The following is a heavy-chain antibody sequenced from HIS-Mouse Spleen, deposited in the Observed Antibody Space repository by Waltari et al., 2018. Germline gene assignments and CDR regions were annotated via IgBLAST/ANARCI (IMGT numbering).Heavy chain of an antibody. V-gene: IGHV3-30*18. Sequence: QVQLVESGGGVVQPGRSLRLSLAASGFTFSSDGMHWVRQAPGKGLEWVAVISYDGSNKYYADSVKGRFTISRDNSKNTLYLQMNSLRAEDTAVYYCAKDKHHAFDYWGQGTLVTVSS. CDR3: AKDKHHAFDY. CDR1: GFTFSSDG. J-gene: IGHJ4*02. CDR2: ISYDGSNK.